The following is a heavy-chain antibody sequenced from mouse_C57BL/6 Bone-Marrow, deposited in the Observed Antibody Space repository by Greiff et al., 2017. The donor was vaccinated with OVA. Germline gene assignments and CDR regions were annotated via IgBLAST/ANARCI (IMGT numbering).Heavy chain of an antibody. V-gene: IGHV10-3*01. D-gene: IGHD2-3*01. J-gene: IGHJ2*01. CDR1: GFTFNTYA. Sequence: EVKLVESGGGLVQPKGSLKLSCAASGFTFNTYAMHWVRQAPGKGLEWVVRIRSKSSNYATYYADSVKDRFTISRDDSQSMLYLQMNNLKTEDTAMYYCVRDGRGWSAYFDYWGQGTTLTVSS. CDR3: VRDGRGWSAYFDY. CDR2: IRSKSSNYAT.